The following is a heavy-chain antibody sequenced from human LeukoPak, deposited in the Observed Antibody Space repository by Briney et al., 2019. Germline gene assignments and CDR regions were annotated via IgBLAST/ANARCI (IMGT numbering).Heavy chain of an antibody. CDR2: ISAYNGNT. Sequence: ASVKVSCKASGYTFTSYGISWVRQAPGQGLEWMGWISAYNGNTNYAQKLQGRVTMTTDTSTSTAYMELRSLRSDDTAVYYCAGAPYYYDSSGYYYKSQSYFDYWGQGTLVTVSS. CDR1: GYTFTSYG. D-gene: IGHD3-22*01. J-gene: IGHJ4*02. CDR3: AGAPYYYDSSGYYYKSQSYFDY. V-gene: IGHV1-18*01.